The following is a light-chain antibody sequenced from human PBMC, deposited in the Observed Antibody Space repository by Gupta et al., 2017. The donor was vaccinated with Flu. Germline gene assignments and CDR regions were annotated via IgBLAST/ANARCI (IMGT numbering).Light chain of an antibody. Sequence: QSVLTQSPSASGTPGQRVTISCSGGTSIIGSNTVNRYQRLPQTAPNLLIYSSSKRPSGIPDRFSGFKSGTSASLAISGLQSEDEADYYCAAWDDSLNGWVFGGGTRLAVL. V-gene: IGLV1-44*01. CDR1: TSIIGSNT. CDR2: SSS. CDR3: AAWDDSLNGWV. J-gene: IGLJ2*01.